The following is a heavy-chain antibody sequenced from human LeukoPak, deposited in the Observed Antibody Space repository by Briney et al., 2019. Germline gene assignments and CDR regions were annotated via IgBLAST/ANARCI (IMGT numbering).Heavy chain of an antibody. CDR3: AKGRAGIDY. CDR2: ISGSGGST. Sequence: PSGGSLRLSCAASGFTFSSHAMSWVRQAPGKGLEWVSGISGSGGSTYYADSVKGRFTISRDNSKNTLYVQMNSLRAADTAVYYCAKGRAGIDYWGQGTLVIVPS. J-gene: IGHJ4*02. V-gene: IGHV3-23*01. CDR1: GFTFSSHA. D-gene: IGHD6-19*01.